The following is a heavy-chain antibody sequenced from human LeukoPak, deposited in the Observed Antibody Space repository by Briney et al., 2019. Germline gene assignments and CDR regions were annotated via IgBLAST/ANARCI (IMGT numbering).Heavy chain of an antibody. CDR1: GGSFGGYY. CDR2: INHSGST. D-gene: IGHD5-18*01. V-gene: IGHV4-34*01. Sequence: PSETLSLTCAVYGGSFGGYYWSWIRQPPGKGLEWIGEINHSGSTNYNPSLKSRVTISVDTSKNQFSLKLSSVTAADTAVYYCARGGILQHLYGMDVWGQGTTVTASS. CDR3: ARGGILQHLYGMDV. J-gene: IGHJ6*02.